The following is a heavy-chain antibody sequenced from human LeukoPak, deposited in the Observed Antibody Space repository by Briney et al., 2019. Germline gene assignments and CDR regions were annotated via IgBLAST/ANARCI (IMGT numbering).Heavy chain of an antibody. J-gene: IGHJ4*02. CDR2: IYSGGST. CDR3: ARDLAVQQLLVGFDY. CDR1: GFTVSSNY. D-gene: IGHD6-19*01. Sequence: PGGSLRLSCAASGFTVSSNYMSWVRQAPGKGLEWVSVIYSGGSTYYADSVKGRFTISRDNSKHTLYLQMNSLRAEDTAVYYCARDLAVQQLLVGFDYWGQGTLVTVSS. V-gene: IGHV3-66*01.